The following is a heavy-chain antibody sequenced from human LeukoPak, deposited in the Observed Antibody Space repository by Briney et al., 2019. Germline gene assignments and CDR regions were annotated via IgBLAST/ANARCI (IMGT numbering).Heavy chain of an antibody. CDR2: IYYSGST. CDR1: GGSISSSSYY. Sequence: PSETLSLTCTVSGGSISSSSYYWGWIRQPPGKGLEWIGSIYYSGSTYYNPSLKSRVTISVDTSKNQFSLKLSSVTAADTAVYYCARARGIAAAGTEFDYWGQGTLVTVSS. D-gene: IGHD6-13*01. CDR3: ARARGIAAAGTEFDY. J-gene: IGHJ4*02. V-gene: IGHV4-39*07.